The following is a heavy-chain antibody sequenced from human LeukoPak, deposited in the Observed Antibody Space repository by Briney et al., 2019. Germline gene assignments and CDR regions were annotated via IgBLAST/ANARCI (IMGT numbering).Heavy chain of an antibody. D-gene: IGHD3-10*01. CDR1: GYRFIDYW. Sequence: GESLKISCKGSGYRFIDYWIGWVRQMPGKGLEWMGSIYPGDSDTRYSPSFQGQVTFSADKSISTAYLQWSSLRASDTAIYYCARQCCRGASPGFDPWGQGTLVTVSS. J-gene: IGHJ5*02. CDR2: IYPGDSDT. V-gene: IGHV5-51*01. CDR3: ARQCCRGASPGFDP.